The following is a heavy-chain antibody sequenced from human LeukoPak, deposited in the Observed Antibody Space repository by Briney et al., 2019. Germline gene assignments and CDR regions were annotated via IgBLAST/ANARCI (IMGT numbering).Heavy chain of an antibody. D-gene: IGHD6-13*01. J-gene: IGHJ6*03. V-gene: IGHV3-48*03. CDR3: AKLFRYSSSWYDDLYYYYYYMDV. CDR2: ISSSGGTI. CDR1: GFTFCSYE. Sequence: HPGGSLRLSCAASGFTFCSYEMNWVRQAPGKGLEWGSYISSSGGTIYYADSVNGRFTISTDKSKNTLYLQMNSTRAEDTAVYYCAKLFRYSSSWYDDLYYYYYYMDVWGKGTTVTISS.